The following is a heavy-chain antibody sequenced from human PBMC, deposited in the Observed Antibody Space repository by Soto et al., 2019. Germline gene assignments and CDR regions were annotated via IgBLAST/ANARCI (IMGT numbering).Heavy chain of an antibody. CDR1: GFSLSTSGVG. Sequence: QITLKESGPTLVKPTQTLTLTCTFSGFSLSTSGVGVGWIRQPPGKALEWLALIYWDDDKRYSPSLKSRLTITKDTSKNPVVLTMTNMDPVDTATYYCAHSQNYDIDPNWFDPWGQGTLVTVSS. CDR2: IYWDDDK. J-gene: IGHJ5*02. D-gene: IGHD3-9*01. V-gene: IGHV2-5*02. CDR3: AHSQNYDIDPNWFDP.